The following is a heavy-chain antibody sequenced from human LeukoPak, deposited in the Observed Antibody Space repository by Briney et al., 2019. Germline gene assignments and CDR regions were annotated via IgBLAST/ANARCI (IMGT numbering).Heavy chain of an antibody. Sequence: GGSLRLSWAPSGFTFSSYWMTWVRQAPGKGLEWVANINQDGGEKYYVDSVKGRFTISRDNAKNSLYLQMNSLRAEDTAVYYCTRAGLLWFGESKSDYWGQGTLVTVSS. CDR1: GFTFSSYW. CDR3: TRAGLLWFGESKSDY. D-gene: IGHD3-10*01. J-gene: IGHJ4*02. CDR2: INQDGGEK. V-gene: IGHV3-7*01.